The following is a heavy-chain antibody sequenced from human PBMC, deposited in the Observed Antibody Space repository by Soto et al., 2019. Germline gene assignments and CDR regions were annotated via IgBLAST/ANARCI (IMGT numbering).Heavy chain of an antibody. CDR3: ARSGYSYGPNPLLY. J-gene: IGHJ4*02. V-gene: IGHV4-31*03. CDR2: IYYSGST. CDR1: GCSIRGDVSS. D-gene: IGHD5-18*01. Sequence: TLYLQCTIAGCSIRGDVSSWFLICQHPGKGLEWIGYIYYSGSTYYNPSLKSRVTISVDTSKNQFSLKLSSVTAADTAVYYCARSGYSYGPNPLLYWGQGTLVTVS.